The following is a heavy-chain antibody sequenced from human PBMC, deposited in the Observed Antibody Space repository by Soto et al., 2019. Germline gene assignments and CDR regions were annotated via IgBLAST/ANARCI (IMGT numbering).Heavy chain of an antibody. D-gene: IGHD3-22*01. V-gene: IGHV3-30-3*01. J-gene: IGHJ4*02. CDR1: GFTFSSYA. Sequence: QVQLVESGGGVVQPGRSLRLSCAASGFTFSSYAMHWVRQAPGKGLEWVAVISYDGSNKYYADSVKGRFTISRDNSKNTLYLQMNSLRAEDTAVYYCARGYDSSGHNGVYFDYWGQGTLVPVSS. CDR2: ISYDGSNK. CDR3: ARGYDSSGHNGVYFDY.